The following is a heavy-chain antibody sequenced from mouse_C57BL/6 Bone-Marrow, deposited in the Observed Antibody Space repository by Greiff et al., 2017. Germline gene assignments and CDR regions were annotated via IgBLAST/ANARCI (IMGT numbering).Heavy chain of an antibody. CDR2: INPSSGYT. V-gene: IGHV1-4*01. J-gene: IGHJ4*01. D-gene: IGHD1-1*01. CDR3: ARSRQISYYYGSDYYAMDY. CDR1: GYTFTSYT. Sequence: VQLVESGAELARPGASVTMSCKASGYTFTSYTMHWVKQRPGQGLEWIGYINPSSGYTKYNQKFKDKATLTADKSSSPAYMQLSSLTSEDSAVYYCARSRQISYYYGSDYYAMDYWGQGTSVTVSS.